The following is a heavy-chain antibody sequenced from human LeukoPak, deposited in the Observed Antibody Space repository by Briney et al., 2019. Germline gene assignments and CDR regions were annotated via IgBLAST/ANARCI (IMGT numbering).Heavy chain of an antibody. Sequence: ASVKVSYKASGCTFTSNGISWVRQAPGQGLEWLGWISAYKGNTNYAQKLQGRVTMTTDTSTSTAYMELRSLRSDDTAVYYCARVGAVIRYFDWLPDPHYFDYWGQGTLVTVSS. V-gene: IGHV1-18*04. CDR3: ARVGAVIRYFDWLPDPHYFDY. CDR2: ISAYKGNT. D-gene: IGHD3-9*01. J-gene: IGHJ4*02. CDR1: GCTFTSNG.